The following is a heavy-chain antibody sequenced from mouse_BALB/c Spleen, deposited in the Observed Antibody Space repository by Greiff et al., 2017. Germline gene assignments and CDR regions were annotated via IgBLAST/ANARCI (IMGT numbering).Heavy chain of an antibody. CDR3: NVGYYEGAY. V-gene: IGHV14-4*02. CDR2: IDPENGDT. Sequence: VQLQQSGAELVRPGASVKLSCTASGFNFKDYYMHWVKQRPEQGLEWIGWIDPENGDTEYAPKFQGKATMTADTSSNTAYLQRSSLTSEDTAVYYCNVGYYEGAYWGQGTLVTVSA. CDR1: GFNFKDYY. J-gene: IGHJ3*01. D-gene: IGHD2-3*01.